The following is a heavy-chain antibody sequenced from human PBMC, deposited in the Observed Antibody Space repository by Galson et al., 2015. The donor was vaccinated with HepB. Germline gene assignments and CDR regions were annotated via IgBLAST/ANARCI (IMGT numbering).Heavy chain of an antibody. CDR2: IYYSGST. CDR3: ARALFYYDFWSGYYTRGEAYFDY. V-gene: IGHV4-30-4*01. CDR1: GGSISSGDYY. Sequence: TVSGGSISSGDYYWSWIRQPPGKGLEWIGYIYYSGSTYYNPSLKSRVTISVDTSKNQFSLKLSSVTAADTAVYYCARALFYYDFWSGYYTRGEAYFDYWGQGTLVTVSS. J-gene: IGHJ4*02. D-gene: IGHD3-3*01.